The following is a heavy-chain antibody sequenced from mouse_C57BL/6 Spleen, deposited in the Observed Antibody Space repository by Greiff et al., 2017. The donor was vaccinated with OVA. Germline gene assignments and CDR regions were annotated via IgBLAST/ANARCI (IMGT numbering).Heavy chain of an antibody. CDR3: ARSYDYDGFAY. V-gene: IGHV1-26*01. CDR2: INPNNGGT. J-gene: IGHJ3*01. CDR1: GYTFTDYY. D-gene: IGHD2-4*01. Sequence: SGPELVKPGASVKISCKASGYTFTDYYMNWVKQSHGKSLEWIGDINPNNGGTSYNQKFKGKATLTVDKSSSTAYMELRSLTSEDSAVYYCARSYDYDGFAYWGQGTLVTVSA.